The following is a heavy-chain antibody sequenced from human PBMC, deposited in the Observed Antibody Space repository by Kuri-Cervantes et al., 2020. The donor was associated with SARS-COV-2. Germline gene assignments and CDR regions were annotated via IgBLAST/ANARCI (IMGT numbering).Heavy chain of an antibody. J-gene: IGHJ4*02. V-gene: IGHV3-30-3*01. CDR2: ISYDGSNK. CDR3: ARGWGYSSSWYYFDH. Sequence: GGSLRLSCAASGFTLSSYAMHWVRQAPGKGLEWVAVISYDGSNKYYADSVKGRFTISRDNSKNTLYLQMNSLRAEDTAVYYCARGWGYSSSWYYFDHWGQGTLVTVSS. D-gene: IGHD6-13*01. CDR1: GFTLSSYA.